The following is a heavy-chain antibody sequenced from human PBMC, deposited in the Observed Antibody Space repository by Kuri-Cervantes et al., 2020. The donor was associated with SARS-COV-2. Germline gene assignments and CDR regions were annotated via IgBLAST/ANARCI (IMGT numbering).Heavy chain of an antibody. Sequence: ASVKVSCKASGYTFTGYYMHWVRQAPGQGLEWMGWINPNSGGTNYAQKFQGGVTMTRDTSISTAYMELSRLRSDDTAVYYCARDRVVLMVYAILGTWFDPWGQGTLVTVSS. CDR1: GYTFTGYY. J-gene: IGHJ5*02. CDR2: INPNSGGT. D-gene: IGHD2-8*01. V-gene: IGHV1-2*02. CDR3: ARDRVVLMVYAILGTWFDP.